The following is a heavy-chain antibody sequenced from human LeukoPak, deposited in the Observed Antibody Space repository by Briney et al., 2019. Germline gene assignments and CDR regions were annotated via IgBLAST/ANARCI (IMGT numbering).Heavy chain of an antibody. D-gene: IGHD2-15*01. J-gene: IGHJ5*02. CDR2: ISSSGSTI. V-gene: IGHV3-48*03. CDR1: GFTFSSYE. CDR3: ARGGYCSGGSCRWFDP. Sequence: GGSLSLSCAASGFTFSSYEMNWVRQAPGKGLEWVSYISSSGSTIYYADSVKGRFTISRDNAKNSLYLQMNSLRAEDTAVYYCARGGYCSGGSCRWFDPWGQGTLVTVSS.